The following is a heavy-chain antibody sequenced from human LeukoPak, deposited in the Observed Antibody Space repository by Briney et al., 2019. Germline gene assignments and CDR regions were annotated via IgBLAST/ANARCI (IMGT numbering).Heavy chain of an antibody. CDR1: GFSFSSYD. CDR2: IGTAGDT. CDR3: ARARSGYYYYLDY. D-gene: IGHD3-22*01. Sequence: GGSLRLSCAASGFSFSSYDMHWVRHATGKGLEWVSRIGTAGDTSYLGSVKGRFTISRENARDSLYLQMDSLRAGDTAVYYCARARSGYYYYLDYWGQGTLVTVSS. V-gene: IGHV3-13*01. J-gene: IGHJ4*02.